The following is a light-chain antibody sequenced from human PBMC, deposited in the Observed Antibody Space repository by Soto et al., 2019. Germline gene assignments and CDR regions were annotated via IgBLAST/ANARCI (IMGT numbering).Light chain of an antibody. CDR1: QSISTW. V-gene: IGKV1-5*03. Sequence: DIQMTQSPSTLSASVGDRVTITCRASQSISTWLAWYQQKPGKAPTLLIYKASSLESGVPSRFSGSASGTEFTLTISSLQPDDFATYYCQQYNSYSGTFGQGTKLEIK. CDR2: KAS. J-gene: IGKJ2*02. CDR3: QQYNSYSGT.